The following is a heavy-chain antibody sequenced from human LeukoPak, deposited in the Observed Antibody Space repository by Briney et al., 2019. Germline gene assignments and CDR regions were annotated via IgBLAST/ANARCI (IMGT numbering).Heavy chain of an antibody. D-gene: IGHD6-13*01. CDR1: GGSISSSSYY. V-gene: IGHV4-39*07. Sequence: SETLSLTCTVSGGSISSSSYYWGWIRQPPGKGLEWIGSIYYSGSTYYNPSLKSRVTISVDTSKNQLSLKLSSVTAADTAVYYCARGYKRYSSSWTYYSDYWGQGTLVTVSS. CDR2: IYYSGST. J-gene: IGHJ4*02. CDR3: ARGYKRYSSSWTYYSDY.